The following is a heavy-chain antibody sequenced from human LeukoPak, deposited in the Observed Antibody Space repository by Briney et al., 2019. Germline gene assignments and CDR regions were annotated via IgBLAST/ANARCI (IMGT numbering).Heavy chain of an antibody. D-gene: IGHD5-18*01. V-gene: IGHV3-20*04. Sequence: GGSLRLSCAASGXTFDDYGMSWVRQAPGKGLEWVSGINWNGGSTGYADSVKGRFTISRDNAKNSLYLQMNSLRAEDTALYYCASFSAIARAADYWGQGTLVTVSS. CDR1: GXTFDDYG. J-gene: IGHJ4*02. CDR2: INWNGGST. CDR3: ASFSAIARAADY.